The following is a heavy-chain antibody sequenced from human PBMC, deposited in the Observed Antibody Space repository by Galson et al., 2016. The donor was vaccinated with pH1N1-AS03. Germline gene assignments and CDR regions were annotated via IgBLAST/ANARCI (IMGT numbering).Heavy chain of an antibody. D-gene: IGHD5-18*01. J-gene: IGHJ4*02. Sequence: SLRLSCAASEFTFSTYWMTWVRQAPGKGLEWVANIKKDGSDKSYVDSVKGRFTISRDKAKNSLYLQMNSLRAEDTAVYYCAGGRRGYSTGWGNYFDYWGQGTLVTVSS. V-gene: IGHV3-7*01. CDR1: EFTFSTYW. CDR3: AGGRRGYSTGWGNYFDY. CDR2: IKKDGSDK.